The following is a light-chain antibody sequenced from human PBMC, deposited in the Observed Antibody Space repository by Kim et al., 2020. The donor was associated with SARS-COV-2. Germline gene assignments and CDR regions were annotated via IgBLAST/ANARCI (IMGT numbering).Light chain of an antibody. CDR2: YNS. Sequence: SYELTQPPSVSVAPGKTATIACGGNNIGSKRVHWYQQKPGQAPVLVIYYNSDRPSGIPERFSGSNSGNTATLTVSRVEAGDEADYYCQVWDSSSEHYVFGTGTKVTVL. J-gene: IGLJ1*01. V-gene: IGLV3-21*04. CDR3: QVWDSSSEHYV. CDR1: NIGSKR.